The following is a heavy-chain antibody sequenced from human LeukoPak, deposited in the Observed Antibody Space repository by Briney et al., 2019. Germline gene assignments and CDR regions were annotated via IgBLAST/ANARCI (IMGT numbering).Heavy chain of an antibody. CDR1: RFTFSDYY. CDR3: ASLNLDYGDHHFDY. Sequence: SGGSQRLSCAASRFTFSDYYMSWIRQAPGKGLEWVSYISSSGSTIYYADSVKGRFTISRDNAKNSLYLQMNSLRAEDTAVYYCASLNLDYGDHHFDYWGQGTLVTVSS. V-gene: IGHV3-11*01. CDR2: ISSSGSTI. J-gene: IGHJ4*02. D-gene: IGHD4-17*01.